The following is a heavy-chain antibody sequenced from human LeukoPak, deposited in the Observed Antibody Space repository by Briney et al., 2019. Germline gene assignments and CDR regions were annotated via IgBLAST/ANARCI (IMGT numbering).Heavy chain of an antibody. CDR1: GGSFSGYY. J-gene: IGHJ1*01. Sequence: KPSETLSLTCAVYGGSFSGYYWSWIRQPPGKWLEWIEEINHSGSTNYNPSLKSRVTISVDRSKNQFSLKLTSVTAADTAVYYCARSAIGPWSSRPEYFQHWGQGTLVTVSS. CDR2: INHSGST. V-gene: IGHV4-34*01. D-gene: IGHD6-13*01. CDR3: ARSAIGPWSSRPEYFQH.